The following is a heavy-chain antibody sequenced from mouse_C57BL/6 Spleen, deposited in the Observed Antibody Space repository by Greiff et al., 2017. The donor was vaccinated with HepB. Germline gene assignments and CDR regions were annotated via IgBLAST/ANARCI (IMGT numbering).Heavy chain of an antibody. CDR2: INYDGSST. V-gene: IGHV5-16*01. CDR1: GFTFSDYY. Sequence: EVKLVESEGGLVQPGSSMKLSCTASGFTFSDYYMAWVRQVPEKGLEWVANINYDGSSTYYLDSLKSRFIISRDNAKNILYLQMSSLKSEDTATYYCAREFPYYYGSSYWYFDVWGTGTTVTVSS. D-gene: IGHD1-1*01. J-gene: IGHJ1*03. CDR3: AREFPYYYGSSYWYFDV.